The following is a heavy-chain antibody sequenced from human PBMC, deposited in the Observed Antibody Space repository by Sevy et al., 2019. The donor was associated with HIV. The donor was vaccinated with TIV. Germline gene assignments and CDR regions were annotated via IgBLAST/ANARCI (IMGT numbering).Heavy chain of an antibody. CDR1: EFTFSYAW. V-gene: IGHV3-15*01. CDR2: IKSKTDGGTT. CDR3: TTVVNNDFWNGHVNYYGLDV. D-gene: IGHD3-3*01. J-gene: IGHJ6*02. Sequence: GGSLRLSCTASEFTFSYAWMSWVRQAPGKGLEWVGRIKSKTDGGTTDYAVPVTGRFTISRDDSKNTLFLRMHSLKTEDTALYYCTTVVNNDFWNGHVNYYGLDVWGQGTTVTVSS.